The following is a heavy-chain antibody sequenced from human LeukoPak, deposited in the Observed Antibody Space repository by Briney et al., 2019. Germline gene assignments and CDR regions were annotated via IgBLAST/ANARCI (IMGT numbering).Heavy chain of an antibody. CDR3: ARDQHIYPGIAAAGNFDY. Sequence: GGSLRLSCAASGFTFSSYEMNWVRQAPGKGLEWVSSISSSSSYIYYADSVKGRFTISRDNAKNSLYLQMNSLRAEDTAVYYCARDQHIYPGIAAAGNFDYWGQGTLVTVSS. J-gene: IGHJ4*02. CDR1: GFTFSSYE. V-gene: IGHV3-21*01. CDR2: ISSSSSYI. D-gene: IGHD6-13*01.